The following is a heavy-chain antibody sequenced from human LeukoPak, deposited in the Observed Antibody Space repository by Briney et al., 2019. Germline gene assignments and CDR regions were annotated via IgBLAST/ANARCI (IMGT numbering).Heavy chain of an antibody. J-gene: IGHJ4*02. D-gene: IGHD6-13*01. CDR2: ITSSSSTM. CDR1: GFTFSAYN. V-gene: IGHV3-48*02. Sequence: GGSLRLSCAASGFTFSAYNMNWVRQAPGKGLEWISFITSSSSTMYYADSVKGRFTISRDNAKNSLYLQMISLRDEDTAVYYRARGRTSSWYFDYWGQGTLVTVSS. CDR3: ARGRTSSWYFDY.